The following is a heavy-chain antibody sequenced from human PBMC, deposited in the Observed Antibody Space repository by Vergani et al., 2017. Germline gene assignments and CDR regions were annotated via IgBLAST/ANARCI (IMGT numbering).Heavy chain of an antibody. V-gene: IGHV1-2*02. D-gene: IGHD3-10*01. CDR3: ARDLRLLWFGELSKYGMDV. CDR1: GYTFTGYY. CDR2: INPNSGGT. Sequence: VQLLESGAEVKKPGASVKVSCKASGYTFTGYYMHWVRQAPGQGLEWMGWINPNSGGTNYAQKFQGRVTMTRDTSISTAYMELSRLRADDTAVYYCARDLRLLWFGELSKYGMDVWGQGTTVTVSS. J-gene: IGHJ6*02.